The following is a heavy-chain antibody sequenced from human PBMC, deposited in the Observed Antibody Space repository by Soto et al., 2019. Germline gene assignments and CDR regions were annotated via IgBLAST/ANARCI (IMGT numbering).Heavy chain of an antibody. V-gene: IGHV3-23*01. Sequence: EVQLLESGGGLVQPGGSLRLSCAASGFTFSNYAVTWVRQAPGKGLEWVSTISGSGGSTYYADSVKGRFTISRDNSKTTLYLQMNSLRAEDTVVYYCAKDQGSSWYEIDYWGQGTLVTVSS. CDR3: AKDQGSSWYEIDY. CDR2: ISGSGGST. J-gene: IGHJ4*02. CDR1: GFTFSNYA. D-gene: IGHD6-13*01.